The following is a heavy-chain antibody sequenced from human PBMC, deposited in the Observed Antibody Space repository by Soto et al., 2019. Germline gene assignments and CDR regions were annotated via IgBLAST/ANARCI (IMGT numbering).Heavy chain of an antibody. V-gene: IGHV5-51*01. CDR3: TRSPSSGSDY. J-gene: IGHJ4*02. CDR1: GYSFTRYW. Sequence: PGESLKISCKGSGYSFTRYWIGWVRQMPGKGLEWMGIIYPGDSDTRYSPTFQGQVTISADKSISTAYLQWSSLKASDTAMYYCTRSPSSGSDYWGQGTLVTGSS. CDR2: IYPGDSDT. D-gene: IGHD3-22*01.